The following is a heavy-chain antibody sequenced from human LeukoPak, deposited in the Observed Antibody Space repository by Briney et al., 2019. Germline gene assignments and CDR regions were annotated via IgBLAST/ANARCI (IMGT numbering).Heavy chain of an antibody. J-gene: IGHJ4*02. D-gene: IGHD6-13*01. Sequence: PSETLSLTCTVSGGSISNYYWSWIRQPPGKGLEWIGYIYYNGGTNYNLSLKSRVTMSVDTSKNQFSLNLSSVTAADTAVYYCARQGRYMAAAGTPNFDYWGQGTLVTVSS. CDR1: GGSISNYY. V-gene: IGHV4-59*08. CDR2: IYYNGGT. CDR3: ARQGRYMAAAGTPNFDY.